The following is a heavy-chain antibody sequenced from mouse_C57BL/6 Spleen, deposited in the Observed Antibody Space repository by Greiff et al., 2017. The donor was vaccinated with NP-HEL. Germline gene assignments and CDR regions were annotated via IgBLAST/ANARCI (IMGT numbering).Heavy chain of an antibody. V-gene: IGHV1-82*01. CDR3: ARGSSWDYIDY. D-gene: IGHD4-1*01. CDR2: IYPGDGDT. Sequence: QVQLKQSGPELVKPGASVKISCKASGYAFSSSWMNWVKQRPGKGLEWIGRIYPGDGDTNYNGKFKGKATLTADKSSSTAYMQLSSLTSEDSAVYISARGSSWDYIDYWGQGTTLTVSS. J-gene: IGHJ2*01. CDR1: GYAFSSSW.